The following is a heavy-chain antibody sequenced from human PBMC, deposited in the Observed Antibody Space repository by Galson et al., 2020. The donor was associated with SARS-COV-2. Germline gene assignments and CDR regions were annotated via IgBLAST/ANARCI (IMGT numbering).Heavy chain of an antibody. CDR3: ARHKWLRAYFDY. J-gene: IGHJ4*02. D-gene: IGHD3-22*01. Sequence: SETLSLTCPVSGDSITSSNNYWGWIRHPPGKGLEWIGSFYYSGSTYYNPSLESRVTISVATSKTQFSLKLGSVTASDTAVYFCARHKWLRAYFDYWGQVTLVTVSS. V-gene: IGHV4-39*01. CDR2: FYYSGST. CDR1: GDSITSSNNY.